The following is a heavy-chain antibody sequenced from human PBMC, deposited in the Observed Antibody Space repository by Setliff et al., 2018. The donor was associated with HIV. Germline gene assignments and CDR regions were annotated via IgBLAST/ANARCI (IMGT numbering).Heavy chain of an antibody. CDR1: GFTFSSAW. CDR2: IWYDGSEK. V-gene: IGHV3-33*08. J-gene: IGHJ4*02. Sequence: GGSLRLSCAASGFTFSSAWMGWVRQAPAKGLEWVANIWYDGSEKYYADSVKGRFTISRDKSKNTLYLQMNSLRTEDTAVYYCARVFQSYFFDFWGQGTLVTVSS. CDR3: ARVFQSYFFDF. D-gene: IGHD3-3*01.